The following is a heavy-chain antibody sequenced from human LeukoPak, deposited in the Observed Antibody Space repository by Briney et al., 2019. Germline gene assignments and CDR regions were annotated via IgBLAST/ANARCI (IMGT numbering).Heavy chain of an antibody. Sequence: ASVKVSCKPSGYTFTSYDINWVRQATGQGLEWMGWMNPNSGNTGYAQKFQGRVTMTRNTSISTAYMELSSLRSEDTAVYYCARGVSSGWYLMAPNWFDPWGQGTLVTVSS. D-gene: IGHD6-19*01. CDR1: GYTFTSYD. J-gene: IGHJ5*02. CDR2: MNPNSGNT. V-gene: IGHV1-8*01. CDR3: ARGVSSGWYLMAPNWFDP.